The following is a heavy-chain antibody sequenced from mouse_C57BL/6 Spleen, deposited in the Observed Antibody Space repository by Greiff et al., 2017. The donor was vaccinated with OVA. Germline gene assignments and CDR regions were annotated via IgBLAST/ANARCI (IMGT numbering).Heavy chain of an antibody. CDR2: INPGSGGT. CDR3: ASPLYYVSTPYAMDY. CDR1: GYAFTNYL. V-gene: IGHV1-54*01. J-gene: IGHJ4*01. Sequence: VQLQQSGAELVRPGTSVKVSCKASGYAFTNYLIEWVKQRPGQGLEWIGVINPGSGGTNYNEKFKGKATLTADKSSSTAYMQLSSLTSEDSAVYLCASPLYYVSTPYAMDYGGQGTSVTVSS. D-gene: IGHD1-1*01.